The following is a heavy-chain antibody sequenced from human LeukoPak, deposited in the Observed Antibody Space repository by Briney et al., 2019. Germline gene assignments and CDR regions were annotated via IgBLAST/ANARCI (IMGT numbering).Heavy chain of an antibody. CDR3: ARDIATSDAFDI. Sequence: GGSLRLSCAASGFTFSSYGMSWVRQAPGKGLEWEDNIKQDGSEKYYVDSVKGRFTISRDNAKNSLYLQMNSLGAEDTAVYYCARDIATSDAFDIWGQGTMVTVSS. CDR2: IKQDGSEK. J-gene: IGHJ3*02. CDR1: GFTFSSYG. V-gene: IGHV3-7*03. D-gene: IGHD6-13*01.